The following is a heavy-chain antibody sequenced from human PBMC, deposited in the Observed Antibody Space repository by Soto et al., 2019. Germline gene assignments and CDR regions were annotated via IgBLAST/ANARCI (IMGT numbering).Heavy chain of an antibody. CDR1: GFTFSSYA. CDR3: AKALFWSGSDY. CDR2: ISGNGGST. J-gene: IGHJ4*02. V-gene: IGHV3-23*01. Sequence: HPGGSLRLSCAASGFTFSSYAMSWVRQGPGKGLEWVSSISGNGGSTYYADSVKGRFTISRDNSKNTLYLQMNSLRAEDTAVYYCAKALFWSGSDYWGQGTLVTVSS. D-gene: IGHD3-3*01.